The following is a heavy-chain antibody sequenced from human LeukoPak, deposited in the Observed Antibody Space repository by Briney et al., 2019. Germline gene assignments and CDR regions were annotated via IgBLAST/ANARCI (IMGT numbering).Heavy chain of an antibody. D-gene: IGHD3-22*01. J-gene: IGHJ4*02. CDR2: IKQDGSEK. CDR3: ARGPPYYDSRDGLDY. CDR1: GFTFSSYW. V-gene: IGHV3-7*01. Sequence: GGSLRLSCAASGFTFSSYWMSWVRQAPGKGLEWVANIKQDGSEKYYVDSVKGRFTISRDNAKNSLYLQMNSLRAEDTAVYYCARGPPYYDSRDGLDYWGQGILVTVSS.